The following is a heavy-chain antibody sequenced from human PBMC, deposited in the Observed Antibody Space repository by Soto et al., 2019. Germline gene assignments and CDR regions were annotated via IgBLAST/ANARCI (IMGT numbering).Heavy chain of an antibody. Sequence: PGGSLRLSCAASGFTFSTSDIHWVRQAPGKGLEWVAVTSYYGNNKYSADSVKGRFTISRDNAKNSLHLQMNSLRAEDTAVYYCTRDASRDSSARGWFDPWGPGTLVTVSS. CDR3: TRDASRDSSARGWFDP. CDR1: GFTFSTSD. J-gene: IGHJ5*02. V-gene: IGHV3-30-3*01. D-gene: IGHD6-13*01. CDR2: TSYYGNNK.